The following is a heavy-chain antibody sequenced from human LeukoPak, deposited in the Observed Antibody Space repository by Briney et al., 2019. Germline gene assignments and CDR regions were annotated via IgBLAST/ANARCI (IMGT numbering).Heavy chain of an antibody. Sequence: ASVKVSCKASGYTFTSYYMHWVRQAPGQGLEWMGIINLSGGSTSYAQKFQGRVTMTRDTSTSTVYMEMSSLRSEDTAVYYCARESGSNWYFDLWGRGTLVTVSS. CDR1: GYTFTSYY. V-gene: IGHV1-46*01. CDR2: INLSGGST. CDR3: ARESGSNWYFDL. D-gene: IGHD1-26*01. J-gene: IGHJ2*01.